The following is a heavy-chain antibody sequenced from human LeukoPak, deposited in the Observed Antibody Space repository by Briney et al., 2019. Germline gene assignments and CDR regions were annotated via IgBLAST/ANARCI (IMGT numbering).Heavy chain of an antibody. CDR3: AREARGTRAAFDI. CDR2: IQEDGSNK. J-gene: IGHJ3*02. V-gene: IGHV3-7*01. Sequence: PGGSLRLSCAASGFTLSYYWMSWVRQAPGKGLEWVANIQEDGSNKYYVGSVKGRFTISRDNAKNSVYLQMNSLRAEDTAVYYCAREARGTRAAFDIWGQGTVVTVS. CDR1: GFTLSYYW. D-gene: IGHD1-1*01.